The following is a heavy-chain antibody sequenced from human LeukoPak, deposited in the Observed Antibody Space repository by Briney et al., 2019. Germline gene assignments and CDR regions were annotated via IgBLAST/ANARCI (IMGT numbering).Heavy chain of an antibody. D-gene: IGHD4-17*01. CDR2: INHSGST. CDR3: ARGGDYSLYYFDY. CDR1: GVSFSGYY. J-gene: IGHJ4*02. V-gene: IGHV4-34*01. Sequence: SETLSLTCAVYGVSFSGYYWSWIRQPPGKGLEWIGEINHSGSTNYNPSLKSRVTISVDRSKNQFSLKLSSVTAADTAVYYCARGGDYSLYYFDYWGQGTLVTVSS.